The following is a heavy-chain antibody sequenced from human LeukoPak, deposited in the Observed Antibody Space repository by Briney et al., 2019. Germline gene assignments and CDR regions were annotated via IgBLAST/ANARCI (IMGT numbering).Heavy chain of an antibody. J-gene: IGHJ4*02. CDR3: AREKRTYYYDSSGLDY. CDR1: GGTFSSYA. Sequence: SVKVSCKASGGTFSSYAISWVRQAPGQGLEWMGGIIPIFGTANYAQKFQGRVSITTDESTSTAYMELSSLRSEDTAVYYCAREKRTYYYDSSGLDYWGQGTLVTVSS. V-gene: IGHV1-69*05. D-gene: IGHD3-22*01. CDR2: IIPIFGTA.